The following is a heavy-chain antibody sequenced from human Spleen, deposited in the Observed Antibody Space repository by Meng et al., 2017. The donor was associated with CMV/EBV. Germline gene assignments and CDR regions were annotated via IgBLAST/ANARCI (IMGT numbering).Heavy chain of an antibody. CDR2: LSSGNSYT. CDR1: GFTFSSCT. D-gene: IGHD4-11*01. J-gene: IGHJ6*02. Sequence: GGSLRLSCAASGFTFSSCTMNWVRQAPGKGLEWVSSLSSGNSYTYYADSVKGRFTISRDNAKNSLYLQMSSLRAEDTAVYYCARDPPLNSNFYYGMDVWGQGTTVTVSS. V-gene: IGHV3-21*01. CDR3: ARDPPLNSNFYYGMDV.